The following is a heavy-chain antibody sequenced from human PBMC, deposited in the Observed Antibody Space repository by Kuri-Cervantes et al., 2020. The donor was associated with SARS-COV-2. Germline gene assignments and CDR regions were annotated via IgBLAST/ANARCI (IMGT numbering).Heavy chain of an antibody. CDR1: GFTFNRHP. Sequence: GESLKISCAASGFTFNRHPMSWVRQAPGKGLEWVSYIHNSLDVIYYADSVRGRFTISRDNARNSLYLQMNSLRVDDTAVYYCTRDQRSGNMDVWGQGTTVTVSS. CDR3: TRDQRSGNMDV. J-gene: IGHJ6*02. CDR2: IHNSLDVI. V-gene: IGHV3-48*04. D-gene: IGHD6-25*01.